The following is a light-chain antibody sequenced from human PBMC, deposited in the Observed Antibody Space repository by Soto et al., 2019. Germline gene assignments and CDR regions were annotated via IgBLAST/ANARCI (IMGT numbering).Light chain of an antibody. V-gene: IGKV3-20*01. Sequence: EIVFTQSPGTLSLSPGERATLSCRASQSFSSSYLAWYQQKPGQAPRLLIYGASSRATGIPDRFSGSGSGTDFTFTTSRLQPEDFALYYCQQHDSSPITFGGGTKVEIK. J-gene: IGKJ4*01. CDR2: GAS. CDR1: QSFSSSY. CDR3: QQHDSSPIT.